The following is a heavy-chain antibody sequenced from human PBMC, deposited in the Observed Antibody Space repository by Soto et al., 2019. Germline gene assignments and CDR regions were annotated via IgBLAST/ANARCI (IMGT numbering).Heavy chain of an antibody. CDR2: IYYIGNT. CDR1: NGSISSRSSY. CDR3: GGKDYGAKGYYFEN. J-gene: IGHJ4*02. Sequence: QLQLQESGSGLVKPSETLSLTCIVSNGSISSRSSYWGWIRQTPGKGLEWIGSIYYIGNTYYNPSLKSRVTISIDTSKTPFSRKMNSVTAADTAVYFCGGKDYGAKGYYFENWGQGALVTFSS. V-gene: IGHV4-39*01. D-gene: IGHD4-17*01.